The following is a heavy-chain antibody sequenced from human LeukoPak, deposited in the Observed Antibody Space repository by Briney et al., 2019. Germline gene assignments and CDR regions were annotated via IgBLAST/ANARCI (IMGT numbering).Heavy chain of an antibody. CDR2: IRSKVYGGTP. V-gene: IGHV3-49*04. Sequence: GGPLRLSCTASGFTFGDYAMTWVRHAPGKGVEWVGFIRSKVYGGTPEYSASGKGRFTISRDDSQGIAYLQMNSLKTEDTAVYYCTRDQTPYYWGQGTLVTVSS. CDR3: TRDQTPYY. J-gene: IGHJ4*02. CDR1: GFTFGDYA.